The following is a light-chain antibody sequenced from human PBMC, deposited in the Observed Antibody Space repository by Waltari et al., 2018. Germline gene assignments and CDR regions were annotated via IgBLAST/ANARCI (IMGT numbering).Light chain of an antibody. J-gene: IGKJ1*01. CDR3: QQYYSLPWT. CDR2: WAS. Sequence: DIVMTQSPDSLAVSLGERATINCKSSQSVLYSSNNKNHLAWYQQKPGQPPKLLVYWASTLEFGVPDRFSGSGAGTDFTLTISSLQAEDVAVYYCQQYYSLPWTFGQGTKVEIK. CDR1: QSVLYSSNNKNH. V-gene: IGKV4-1*01.